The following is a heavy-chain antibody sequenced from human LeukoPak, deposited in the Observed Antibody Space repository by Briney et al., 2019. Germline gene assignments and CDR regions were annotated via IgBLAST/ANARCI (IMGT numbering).Heavy chain of an antibody. D-gene: IGHD2/OR15-2a*01. CDR2: VRSKGSNYAT. CDR3: TRGFSDYFDY. CDR1: GFTFSGFV. J-gene: IGHJ4*02. Sequence: PGGFLRLSCEASGFTFSGFVMSWVRRAPGKGLEWVGRVRSKGSNYATAFAESVEGRFSISRDDSKNTVFLQMNSLKTEDTAVYYCTRGFSDYFDYWGQGTLVTVSS. V-gene: IGHV3-73*01.